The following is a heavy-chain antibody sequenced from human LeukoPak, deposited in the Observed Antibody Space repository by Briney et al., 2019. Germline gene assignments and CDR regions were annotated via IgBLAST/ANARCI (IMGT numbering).Heavy chain of an antibody. D-gene: IGHD3-16*02. CDR3: ARESMITFGGVIVGPFDY. CDR2: ISYDGSNK. CDR1: GFTFSSYA. J-gene: IGHJ4*02. V-gene: IGHV3-30*04. Sequence: GRSLRLSCAASGFTFSSYAMHGVRQAPGKGLEWVAVISYDGSNKYYADSVKGRFTISRDNSKNTLYLQMNSLRAEDTAVYYCARESMITFGGVIVGPFDYWGQGTLVTVSS.